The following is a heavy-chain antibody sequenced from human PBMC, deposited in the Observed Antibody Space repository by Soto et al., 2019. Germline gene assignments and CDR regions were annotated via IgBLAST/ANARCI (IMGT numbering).Heavy chain of an antibody. Sequence: GESLKISCKTSGYSFTSYLIAWLLQMPGKGLEWMGIIYPGDSDTRYSPSFQGQVTISADKSISTAYLQWSSLKASDIAMYYCARLLNTATVTDPDYWGQGTPVTVSS. V-gene: IGHV5-51*01. J-gene: IGHJ4*02. CDR2: IYPGDSDT. CDR3: ARLLNTATVTDPDY. CDR1: GYSFTSYL. D-gene: IGHD5-18*01.